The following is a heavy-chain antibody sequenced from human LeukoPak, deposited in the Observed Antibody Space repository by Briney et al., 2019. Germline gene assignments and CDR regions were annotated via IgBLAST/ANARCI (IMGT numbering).Heavy chain of an antibody. CDR1: GGSISSSSYY. Sequence: PSETLSLTCTVPGGSISSSSYYWGWIRQPPGKGLEWIGSIYYSGSTYYNPSLKSRVTISVDTSKNQFSLKLSSVTAADTAVYYCARQKEITMIVVVTPPFDYWGQGTLVTVSS. J-gene: IGHJ4*02. V-gene: IGHV4-39*01. CDR2: IYYSGST. D-gene: IGHD3-22*01. CDR3: ARQKEITMIVVVTPPFDY.